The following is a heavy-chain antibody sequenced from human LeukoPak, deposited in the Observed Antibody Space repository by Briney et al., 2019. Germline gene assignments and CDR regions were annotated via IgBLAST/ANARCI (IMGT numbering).Heavy chain of an antibody. CDR1: GFTFSSYA. D-gene: IGHD2-2*01. Sequence: TGGSLRLSCAASGFTFSSYAMHWVRQAPGKGLEWVAVISYDGSNKYYADSVKGRFTISRDNSKNTLYLQMNSLRAEDTAVYYCARDSARYCSSTSCHQFDYWGQGTLVTVSS. CDR2: ISYDGSNK. J-gene: IGHJ4*02. CDR3: ARDSARYCSSTSCHQFDY. V-gene: IGHV3-30*04.